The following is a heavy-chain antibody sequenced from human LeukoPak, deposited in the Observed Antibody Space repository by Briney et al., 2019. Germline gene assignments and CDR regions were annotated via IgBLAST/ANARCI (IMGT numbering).Heavy chain of an antibody. Sequence: KPSETLSLTCTVSGGSISSYYWSWIRQPPGKGLEWIGYIYYSGSTYYNPSLKSRVTISVDTSKNQFSLKLSSVTAADTAVYYCARHGGSADIDYWGQGTLVTVSS. CDR1: GGSISSYY. CDR2: IYYSGST. V-gene: IGHV4-59*04. D-gene: IGHD6-6*01. J-gene: IGHJ4*02. CDR3: ARHGGSADIDY.